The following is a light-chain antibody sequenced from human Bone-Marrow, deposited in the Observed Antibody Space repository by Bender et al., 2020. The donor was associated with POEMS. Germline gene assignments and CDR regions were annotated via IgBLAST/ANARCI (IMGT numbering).Light chain of an antibody. CDR1: SSNTGSGYD. Sequence: QSVLTQPPSVSGAPGQRVTISCTGSSSNTGSGYDINWYQHLPGTAPKLLIYGYNNRPSGVPDRFSGSKSGTSASLAITGLQAEDEGDYHCSSYTNNSTYVFGTGTRVTVL. CDR3: SSYTNNSTYV. V-gene: IGLV1-40*01. J-gene: IGLJ1*01. CDR2: GYN.